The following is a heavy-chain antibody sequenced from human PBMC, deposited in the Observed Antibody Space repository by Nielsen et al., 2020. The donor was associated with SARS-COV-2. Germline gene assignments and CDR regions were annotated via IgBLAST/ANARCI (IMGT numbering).Heavy chain of an antibody. CDR1: GFTIFNYA. CDR2: IRGGADVT. CDR3: ATVGEFAY. D-gene: IGHD3-10*01. Sequence: GESLKISCAASGFTIFNYAMSWFRQAPGKGLEWVSGIRGGADVTYYADSVKGRFTISRDNSKKTVFLQMNSLRADDTAVYYCATVGEFAYWGQGTLVTVSS. J-gene: IGHJ4*02. V-gene: IGHV3-23*01.